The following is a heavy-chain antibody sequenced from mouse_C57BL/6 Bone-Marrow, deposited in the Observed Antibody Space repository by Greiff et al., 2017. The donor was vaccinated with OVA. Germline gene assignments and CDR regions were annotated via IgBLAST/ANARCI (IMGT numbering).Heavy chain of an antibody. Sequence: QVQLQQPGAELVKPGASVKLSCKASGYTFTSYWMHWVKQRPGQGLEWIGMIHPNSGSTTYNEKFKSKATLTVDKSSSTAYMQLRSLTSEDSAVYYCASLYSNYGDYFDYWGQGTTLTVSS. CDR2: IHPNSGST. CDR3: ASLYSNYGDYFDY. CDR1: GYTFTSYW. V-gene: IGHV1-64*01. D-gene: IGHD2-5*01. J-gene: IGHJ2*01.